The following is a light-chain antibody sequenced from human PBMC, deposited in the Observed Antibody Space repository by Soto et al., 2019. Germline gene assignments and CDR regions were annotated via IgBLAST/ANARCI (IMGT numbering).Light chain of an antibody. CDR1: SSDVGGYNY. CDR2: DVS. Sequence: QSALTQPASVSGSPGQSITISCTGTSSDVGGYNYVSWYQQHPGKAPKLMIYDVSNRPSGVSNRFSGSKSGNTASLTISGLQAEDEEDYYCSSYTSSSLHVFGTGTKLTVL. V-gene: IGLV2-14*03. CDR3: SSYTSSSLHV. J-gene: IGLJ1*01.